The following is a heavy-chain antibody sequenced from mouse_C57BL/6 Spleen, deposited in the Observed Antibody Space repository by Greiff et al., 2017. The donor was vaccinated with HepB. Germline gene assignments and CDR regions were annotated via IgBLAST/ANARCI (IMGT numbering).Heavy chain of an antibody. J-gene: IGHJ4*01. V-gene: IGHV5-9-1*02. D-gene: IGHD4-1*01. CDR2: ISSGGDYI. CDR1: GFTFSSYA. CDR3: TRDPLLGRMDY. Sequence: EVKLVESGEGLVKPGGSLKLSCAASGFTFSSYAMSWVRQTPEKRLEWVAYISSGGDYIYYADTVKGRFTISRDNARNTLYLQMSSLKSEDTAMYYCTRDPLLGRMDYWGQGTSVTVSS.